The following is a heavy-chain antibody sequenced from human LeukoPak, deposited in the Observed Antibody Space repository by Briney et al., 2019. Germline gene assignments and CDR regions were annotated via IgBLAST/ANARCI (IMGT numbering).Heavy chain of an antibody. CDR1: GFTFTSYW. Sequence: GGSLRLSCEASGFTFTSYWMSWVRQAPGKGLEGGANIKQDGGTKYYVDSVKGRFTISRDNAKNSLYLQMNSLRAEDTAVYYCARIGYSSSAFDYWGQGTLVTVSS. D-gene: IGHD6-13*01. CDR3: ARIGYSSSAFDY. J-gene: IGHJ4*02. V-gene: IGHV3-7*01. CDR2: IKQDGGTK.